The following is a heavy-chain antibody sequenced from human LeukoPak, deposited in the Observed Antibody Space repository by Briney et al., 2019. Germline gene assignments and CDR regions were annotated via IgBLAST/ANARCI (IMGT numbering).Heavy chain of an antibody. Sequence: SETLSLTCAVYGGSFSGYYWSWIRQPPGKGLEWIGEINHSGSTNYNPSLKSRVTISVDKSKNQFSLKLSSVTAADTAVYYCARDLFSTSLRSGFDPWGQGTLVTVSS. CDR2: INHSGST. CDR3: ARDLFSTSLRSGFDP. CDR1: GGSFSGYY. J-gene: IGHJ5*02. V-gene: IGHV4-34*01. D-gene: IGHD2-2*01.